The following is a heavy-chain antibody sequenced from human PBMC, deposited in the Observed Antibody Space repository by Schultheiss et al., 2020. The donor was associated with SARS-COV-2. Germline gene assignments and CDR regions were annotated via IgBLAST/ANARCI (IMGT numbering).Heavy chain of an antibody. Sequence: GGSLRLSCAASGFTFSSYWMHWVRQAPGKGLVWVSVIYSGGSTYYADSVKGRFTISRDNSKNTLYLQMNSLRAEDTAVYYCARPVPDDFWSGYPDWWGQGTLVTVSS. CDR1: GFTFSSYW. CDR3: ARPVPDDFWSGYPDW. D-gene: IGHD3-3*01. J-gene: IGHJ4*02. V-gene: IGHV3-66*01. CDR2: IYSGGST.